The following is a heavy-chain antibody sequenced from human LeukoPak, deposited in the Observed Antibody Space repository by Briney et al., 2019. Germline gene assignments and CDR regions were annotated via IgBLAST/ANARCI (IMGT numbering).Heavy chain of an antibody. Sequence: ASVKVSCKASGGTFSSYAISWVRQAPGQGLEWMEGIIPIFGTANYAQKFQGRVTITTDESTSTAYMELSSLRSEDTAVYYCAAPRMWELWGVFDYWGQGTLVTVSS. CDR3: AAPRMWELWGVFDY. CDR2: IIPIFGTA. V-gene: IGHV1-69*05. J-gene: IGHJ4*02. CDR1: GGTFSSYA. D-gene: IGHD1-26*01.